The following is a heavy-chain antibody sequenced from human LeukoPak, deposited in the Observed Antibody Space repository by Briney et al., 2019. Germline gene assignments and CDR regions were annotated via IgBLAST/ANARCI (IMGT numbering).Heavy chain of an antibody. D-gene: IGHD6-19*01. CDR2: ISSSGSTI. Sequence: GRSLRLSCAASGFTFDDYAMHWVRQAPGKGLEWVSYISSSGSTIYYADSVKGRFTISRDDAKNSLYLQMNSLRAEDTAVYYCARGSSVWVAGTTRCYFDYWGQGTLVTVSS. J-gene: IGHJ4*02. V-gene: IGHV3-48*03. CDR3: ARGSSVWVAGTTRCYFDY. CDR1: GFTFDDYA.